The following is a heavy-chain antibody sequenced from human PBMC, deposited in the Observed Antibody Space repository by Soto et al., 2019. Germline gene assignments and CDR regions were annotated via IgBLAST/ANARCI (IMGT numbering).Heavy chain of an antibody. J-gene: IGHJ4*02. CDR1: GGTFSSYA. CDR3: ARSGGSGYDRDYFDY. Sequence: ASVKVSCKASGGTFSSYAISWVRQAPGQGLEWTGGIIPIFGTANYAQKFQGRVTITADESTSTAYMELSSLRSEDTAVYYCARSGGSGYDRDYFDYWGQGTLVTVSS. V-gene: IGHV1-69*13. CDR2: IIPIFGTA. D-gene: IGHD5-12*01.